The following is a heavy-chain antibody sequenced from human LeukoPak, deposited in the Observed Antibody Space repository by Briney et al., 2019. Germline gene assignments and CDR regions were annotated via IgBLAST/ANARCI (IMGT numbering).Heavy chain of an antibody. CDR1: GGSFSGYY. CDR2: INHSGCT. CDR3: ARGKPYGSFDY. J-gene: IGHJ4*02. Sequence: PSETLSLTCAVYGGSFSGYYWSWIRQPPGKGLEWIGEINHSGCTNYNPSLKSRVTISVDTSKNQFSLKLSSVTAADTAVYYCARGKPYGSFDYWGQGTLVTVSS. V-gene: IGHV4-34*01. D-gene: IGHD3-10*01.